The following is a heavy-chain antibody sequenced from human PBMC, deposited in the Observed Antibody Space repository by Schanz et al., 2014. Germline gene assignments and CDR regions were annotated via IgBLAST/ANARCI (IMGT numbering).Heavy chain of an antibody. D-gene: IGHD4-17*01. V-gene: IGHV3-11*04. CDR1: GFVFGDYY. J-gene: IGHJ3*02. Sequence: QVQVVQSGGGLVKPGGSLRLSCAASGFVFGDYYMTWIRQAPGKGLEWVSYISGSSRTIYYADSMKGRFTVSRDNAENALYLQMNTLRAEDTAVYYCARKMKLGVYGGKGHDSLDIWGQGTMXTVSS. CDR2: ISGSSRTI. CDR3: ARKMKLGVYGGKGHDSLDI.